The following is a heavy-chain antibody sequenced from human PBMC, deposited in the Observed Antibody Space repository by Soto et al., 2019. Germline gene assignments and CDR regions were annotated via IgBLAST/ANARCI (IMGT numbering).Heavy chain of an antibody. Sequence: EVQLLESGGDLVQPGGYLRLSCAASGFTFSSYAMSWVRQAPGKGLEWVSAISGSGGSTYYAYSVKGRFTIARDNSKKTLYLQMNNLRAEDTAVEYWAKDLTRDYYYGMDVWGQGTTVTVSS. CDR3: AKDLTRDYYYGMDV. V-gene: IGHV3-23*01. CDR2: ISGSGGST. J-gene: IGHJ6*02. CDR1: GFTFSSYA. D-gene: IGHD2-21*02.